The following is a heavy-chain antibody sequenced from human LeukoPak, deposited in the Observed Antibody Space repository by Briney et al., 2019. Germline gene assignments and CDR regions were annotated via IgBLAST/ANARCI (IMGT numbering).Heavy chain of an antibody. J-gene: IGHJ4*02. CDR1: GFTFDDYG. CDR2: INWNGGST. D-gene: IGHD2-21*02. Sequence: GGSLRLSCAASGFTFDDYGMSWVRQAPGKGLEWVSGINWNGGSTGYADSVKGRFTISRDNAKNSLYLEMNSLRAEDTALYYCARVLPSYCGGDCYSGSKDYWGQGTLVTVSS. V-gene: IGHV3-20*04. CDR3: ARVLPSYCGGDCYSGSKDY.